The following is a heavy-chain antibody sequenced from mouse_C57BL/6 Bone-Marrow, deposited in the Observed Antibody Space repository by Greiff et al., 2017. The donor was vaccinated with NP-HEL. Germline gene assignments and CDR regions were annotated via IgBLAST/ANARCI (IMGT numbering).Heavy chain of an antibody. CDR3: TRNKYSWFAY. CDR1: GYTFTDYE. J-gene: IGHJ3*01. V-gene: IGHV1-15*01. D-gene: IGHD5-1*01. CDR2: IDPETGGT. Sequence: QVQLQQSGAELVRPGASVTLSCKASGYTFTDYEMHWVKQTPVHGLEWIGAIDPETGGTAYNQKFKGKAILTADKSSRTAFMKLSSLKSEDSAVYYCTRNKYSWFAYWGQGTLVTVSA.